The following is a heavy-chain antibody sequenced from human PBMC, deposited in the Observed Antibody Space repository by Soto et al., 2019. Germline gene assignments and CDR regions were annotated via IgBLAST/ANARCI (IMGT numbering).Heavy chain of an antibody. J-gene: IGHJ6*03. V-gene: IGHV3-9*01. CDR3: AKVVEIAVAGTVDYYYMDG. CDR1: GFTFDDYA. D-gene: IGHD6-19*01. CDR2: ISWNSGSI. Sequence: GGSLRLSCAASGFTFDDYAMHWVRQAPGKGLEWVSGISWNSGSIGYADSVKGRFTISRDNAKNSLYLQMNSLRAEDTALYYCAKVVEIAVAGTVDYYYMDGWGKGTTVTVSS.